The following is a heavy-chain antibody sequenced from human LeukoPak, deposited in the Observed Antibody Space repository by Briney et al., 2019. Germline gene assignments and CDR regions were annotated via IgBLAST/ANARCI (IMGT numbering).Heavy chain of an antibody. J-gene: IGHJ4*02. Sequence: ASVKVSCKASGYPFTSYGISWVRQAPGQGLEWMGWISAYNGNTNYAQKLQGRVTMTTDTSTSTAYMELRSLRSDDTAVYYCARRSMDGGYFDYWGQGTLVTVSS. D-gene: IGHD6-6*01. CDR2: ISAYNGNT. V-gene: IGHV1-18*01. CDR3: ARRSMDGGYFDY. CDR1: GYPFTSYG.